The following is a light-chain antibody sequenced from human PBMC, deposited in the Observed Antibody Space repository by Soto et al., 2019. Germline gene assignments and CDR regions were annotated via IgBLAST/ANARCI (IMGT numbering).Light chain of an antibody. V-gene: IGKV3-20*01. Sequence: EIVLTQSPGTLSLSPGERATLSCRASQSVGDNLLAWYHQSPGQAPRLLIYGASSRATGIPDRFSGSGSGTDFPLTIDRLEPEDFALYFCHHYGSAPWTFGQGTEVEIK. CDR3: HHYGSAPWT. CDR1: QSVGDNL. J-gene: IGKJ1*01. CDR2: GAS.